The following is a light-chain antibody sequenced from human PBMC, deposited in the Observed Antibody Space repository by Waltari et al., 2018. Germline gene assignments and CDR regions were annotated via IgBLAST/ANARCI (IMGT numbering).Light chain of an antibody. CDR1: SSDVGSYDL. CDR3: CSYAGSATWV. Sequence: QSALTQPASVSGSPGQSITISCTGTSSDVGSYDLVSWYQQYPGKAPKLMIYDVTKRPSGVSNRFSGSKSANTASLTISGLQAEDEADYYCCSYAGSATWVFGGGTKLTV. V-gene: IGLV2-23*02. J-gene: IGLJ3*02. CDR2: DVT.